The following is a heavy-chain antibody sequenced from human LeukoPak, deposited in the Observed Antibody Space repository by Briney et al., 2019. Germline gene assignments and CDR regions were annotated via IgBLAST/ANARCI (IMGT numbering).Heavy chain of an antibody. D-gene: IGHD6-19*01. CDR1: GDSVSTNSGA. V-gene: IGHV6-1*01. CDR3: ARGVTVVGYYFDY. J-gene: IGHJ4*02. Sequence: SQTLSLTCAISGDSVSTNSGAWNWTRQSPSRGLEWLGRTYYRSKWYSDYAVSVKSRITINPDTSKNQFSLQLNSVSPEDTAVYYCARGVTVVGYYFDYWGQGTLVTVSS. CDR2: TYYRSKWYS.